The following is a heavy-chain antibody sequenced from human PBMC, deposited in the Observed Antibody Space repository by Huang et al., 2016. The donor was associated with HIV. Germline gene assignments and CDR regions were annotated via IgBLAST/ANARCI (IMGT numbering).Heavy chain of an antibody. V-gene: IGHV1-46*01. CDR2: FNPSGGSP. D-gene: IGHD3-16*01. CDR3: SGGKRY. CDR1: GYSFTRSY. Sequence: QMQLVQSGAEVKKPGASVKVSCKGSGYSFTRSYIHWVRQAPGQGLELVGIFNPSGGSPSFAKKFQGRTTLTRDTSTKEVYMELRSLRSEDTAVYYCSGGKRYWGQGTLVTVSS. J-gene: IGHJ4*02.